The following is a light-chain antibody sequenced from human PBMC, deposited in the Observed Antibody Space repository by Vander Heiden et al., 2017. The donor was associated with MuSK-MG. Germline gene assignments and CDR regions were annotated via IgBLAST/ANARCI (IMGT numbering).Light chain of an antibody. CDR2: AAS. CDR1: QSISSY. J-gene: IGKJ2*01. CDR3: QQSYSTPLYT. V-gene: IGKV1-39*01. Sequence: DIQMTQSPSSLSASVGDRVTITCRASQSISSYLNWYQQKPGKAPKLLIYAASSLQSGVPSRFSGSGSGTDFTLTIRSLQPEDFATYYCQQSYSTPLYTFDQGTKLEIK.